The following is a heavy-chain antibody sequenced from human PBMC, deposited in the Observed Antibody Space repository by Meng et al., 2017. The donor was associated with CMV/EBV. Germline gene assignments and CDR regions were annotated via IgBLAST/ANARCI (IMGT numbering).Heavy chain of an antibody. CDR2: ISYDGSNK. CDR3: ARDYDF. D-gene: IGHD3-3*01. Sequence: RSLRLSCAASGVTFSSYAMHGVRKAPGKGLEWVAVISYDGSNKYYADSVKGRFTISRDNSKNTLYLQMNSLRAEDTAVYYCARDYDFWGQGTLVTVSS. CDR1: GVTFSSYA. J-gene: IGHJ4*02. V-gene: IGHV3-30*04.